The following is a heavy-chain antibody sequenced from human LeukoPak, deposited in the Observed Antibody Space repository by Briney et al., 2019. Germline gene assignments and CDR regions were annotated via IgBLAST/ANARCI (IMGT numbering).Heavy chain of an antibody. Sequence: NLSQTLSLTCAVSGDSVSSGSTAWNWIRQSPSRGLEWLGRTYYRSKWYNDYAVSVKSRITINPDTSKNQFSLQLNSVTPEDTALYYCARDNSYGYFYFDFWGQGTLVTVSS. CDR2: TYYRSKWYN. V-gene: IGHV6-1*01. D-gene: IGHD5-18*01. CDR1: GDSVSSGSTA. J-gene: IGHJ4*02. CDR3: ARDNSYGYFYFDF.